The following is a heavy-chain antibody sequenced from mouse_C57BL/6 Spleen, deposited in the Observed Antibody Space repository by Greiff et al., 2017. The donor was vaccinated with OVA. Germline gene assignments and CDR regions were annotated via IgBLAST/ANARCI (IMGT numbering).Heavy chain of an antibody. J-gene: IGHJ3*01. D-gene: IGHD3-2*02. CDR2: IDPSDSYT. V-gene: IGHV1-50*01. CDR3: ASSYSSGFAY. Sequence: VQLQQPGAELVKPGASVKLSCKASGYTFTSYWMQWVKQRPGQGLEWIGEIDPSDSYTNYNQQFKGKATLTVDTSSSTAYMQLSSLTSEDSAVYYCASSYSSGFAYWGQGTLVTVSA. CDR1: GYTFTSYW.